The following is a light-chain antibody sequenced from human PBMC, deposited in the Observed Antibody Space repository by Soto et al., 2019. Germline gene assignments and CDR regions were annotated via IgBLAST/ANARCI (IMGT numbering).Light chain of an antibody. CDR3: QSYDSSLSGSGV. J-gene: IGLJ3*02. Sequence: QTVVTQPPSVSWAPGQRVIISCTGSSSNIGSAYDVYWYQHLPGTAPKLLIYNNHNRPSGVPDRFSGSKSGTSASLAITGLQAEDEADYYCQSYDSSLSGSGVFGGGTKLTVL. CDR2: NNH. CDR1: SSNIGSAYD. V-gene: IGLV1-40*01.